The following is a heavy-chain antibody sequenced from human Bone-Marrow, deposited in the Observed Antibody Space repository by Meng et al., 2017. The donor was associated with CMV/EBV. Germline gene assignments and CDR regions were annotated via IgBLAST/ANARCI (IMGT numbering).Heavy chain of an antibody. V-gene: IGHV3-23*01. Sequence: GESLKISCAASGFTFSSYAMSWVRQAPGKGLEWVSAISGSGGSTYYADSVKGRFTISRDNSKNTLYLQMNSLRAEDTAVYYCAKLIDSSSNDYWGQGTLVTVPS. CDR3: AKLIDSSSNDY. CDR2: ISGSGGST. CDR1: GFTFSSYA. D-gene: IGHD6-13*01. J-gene: IGHJ4*02.